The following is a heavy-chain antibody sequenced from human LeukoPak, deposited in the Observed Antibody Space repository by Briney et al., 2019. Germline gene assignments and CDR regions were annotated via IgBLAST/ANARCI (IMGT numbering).Heavy chain of an antibody. CDR2: ISSSSSTI. V-gene: IGHV3-48*01. CDR3: ARDPRGYCSGGSCLPGYGMDV. J-gene: IGHJ6*02. D-gene: IGHD2-15*01. Sequence: GGSLRLSCAASGFTFSSYSMNWVRQAPGKGLEWVSYISSSSSTIYYADSVKGRFTIFRDNAKNSLYLQMNSLRAEDTAVYYCARDPRGYCSGGSCLPGYGMDVWGQGTTVTVSS. CDR1: GFTFSSYS.